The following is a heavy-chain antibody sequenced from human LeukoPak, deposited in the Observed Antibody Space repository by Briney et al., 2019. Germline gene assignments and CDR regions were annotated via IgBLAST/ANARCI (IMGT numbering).Heavy chain of an antibody. CDR3: ARVGDVGPFDY. CDR2: MSSNGGTT. Sequence: GGCLRLSCAASGFTFSSYAMHWVRQAPGKGLEYVSAMSSNGGTTDYANSVKGRFTISRDNSKNTLYLQMGRLRAEDMAVYYCARVGDVGPFDYWGQGTLVTVSS. J-gene: IGHJ4*02. D-gene: IGHD1-26*01. V-gene: IGHV3-64*01. CDR1: GFTFSSYA.